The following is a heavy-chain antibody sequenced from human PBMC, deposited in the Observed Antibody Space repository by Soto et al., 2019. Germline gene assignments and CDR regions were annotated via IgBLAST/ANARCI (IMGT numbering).Heavy chain of an antibody. D-gene: IGHD2-2*01. Sequence: ASVKVSCKVSGYTLTELSMHWVRQAPGKGLEWMGGFDPEDGETIYAQKFQGRVTMTEDTFTDTAYMELSSLRSEDTAVYYCATVGILCSSTSCPFDYWGQGTLVTVSS. CDR3: ATVGILCSSTSCPFDY. J-gene: IGHJ4*02. V-gene: IGHV1-24*01. CDR2: FDPEDGET. CDR1: GYTLTELS.